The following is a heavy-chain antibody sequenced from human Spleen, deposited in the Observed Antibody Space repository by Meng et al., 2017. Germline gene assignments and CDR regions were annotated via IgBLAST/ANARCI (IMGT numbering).Heavy chain of an antibody. V-gene: IGHV4-38-2*02. CDR1: GYSISSGYY. CDR3: ARRGGDFDAFNI. CDR2: IYHSGST. Sequence: SETLSLTCTVSGYSISSGYYWGWIRQPPGKGLEWIGSIYHSGSTYYNPSLKSRVTISVDTSKNQFSLKLSSVTAADTAVYYCARRGGDFDAFNIWARGPM. J-gene: IGHJ3*02. D-gene: IGHD2-21*02.